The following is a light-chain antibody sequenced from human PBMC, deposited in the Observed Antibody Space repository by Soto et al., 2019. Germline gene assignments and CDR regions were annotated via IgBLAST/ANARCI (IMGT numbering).Light chain of an antibody. CDR2: GSS. J-gene: IGKJ1*01. V-gene: IGKV3-15*01. CDR1: QSVSNN. CDR3: QQYNSWPPWT. Sequence: EIVMTQSPATLSVSPGERATLSCRASQSVSNNLAWYQQKPGQAPRILIYGSSTRATGIPARFSGSGSWTDYSRTISSLQFEDFQVYYCQQYNSWPPWTCGQGNKVVIK.